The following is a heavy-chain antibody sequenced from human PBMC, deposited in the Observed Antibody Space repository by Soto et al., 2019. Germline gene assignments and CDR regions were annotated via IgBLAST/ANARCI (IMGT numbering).Heavy chain of an antibody. D-gene: IGHD6-19*01. CDR1: GGSISSYY. J-gene: IGHJ4*02. Sequence: QVQLQESGPGLVKPSETLSLTCTVSGGSISSYYWSWIRQPPGKGLEWIGYIYYSGSTNYNPSLKSRVTISVDTSKNQFSLKLSSVTAADTAVYYCARQERKKAVAGTVDYWGLGTLVTVSS. V-gene: IGHV4-59*08. CDR2: IYYSGST. CDR3: ARQERKKAVAGTVDY.